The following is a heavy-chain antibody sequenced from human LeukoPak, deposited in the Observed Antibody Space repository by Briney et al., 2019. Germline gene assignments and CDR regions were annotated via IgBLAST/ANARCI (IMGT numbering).Heavy chain of an antibody. V-gene: IGHV3-7*01. Sequence: GGSLRLSCAASGFTFSGYWMSSVRQAPGKGLEWVANIKQDGSEKYYVDSVKGRFTISRDNAKNSLYLQMNSLRAEDTAVYYCARGVLSSNGFDYWGQGTLVTVSS. D-gene: IGHD6-13*01. CDR3: ARGVLSSNGFDY. J-gene: IGHJ4*02. CDR1: GFTFSGYW. CDR2: IKQDGSEK.